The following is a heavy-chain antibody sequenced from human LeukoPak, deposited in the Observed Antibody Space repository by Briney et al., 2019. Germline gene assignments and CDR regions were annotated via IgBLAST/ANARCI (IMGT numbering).Heavy chain of an antibody. CDR1: GGSISSATYY. CDR2: IYTSGST. D-gene: IGHD3-10*01. J-gene: IGHJ5*02. Sequence: SETLSLTCTVSGGSISSATYYWSWIRQPAGKGLEWIARIYTSGSTNYNPSLKSRVTISVDTSKNQFSLKLSSVTAADTAIYYCARGGYYGSGNDFRFDPWGQGTLVTVSS. CDR3: ARGGYYGSGNDFRFDP. V-gene: IGHV4-61*02.